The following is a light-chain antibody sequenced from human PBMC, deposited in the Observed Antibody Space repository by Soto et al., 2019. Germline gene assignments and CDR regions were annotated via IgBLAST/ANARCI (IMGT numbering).Light chain of an antibody. J-gene: IGLJ1*01. CDR3: NSYVAGSNV. Sequence: QSVLTQPPSVSAAPGQKVTISCSGSSSNIGGNSVSWYQQLPGTAPKLLIYGDNKRPSGIPDRFSGSKSGTSATLGITGFQTEDEADYYCNSYVAGSNVFGTGTKVTVL. CDR2: GDN. CDR1: SSNIGGNS. V-gene: IGLV1-51*01.